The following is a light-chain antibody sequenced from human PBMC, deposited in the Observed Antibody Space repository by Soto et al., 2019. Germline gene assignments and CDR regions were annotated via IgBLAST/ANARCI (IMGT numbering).Light chain of an antibody. Sequence: QSVLTQPASVSGSPGQSITIPCPGTSRDVGGYNYVSWYQQHPGKAPKLMIYDVSNRPSGVSNRFSGSKSGNTASLTISGLQAEDEADYYCSSYTSSSTVVFGGGTKLTVL. J-gene: IGLJ2*01. CDR3: SSYTSSSTVV. CDR2: DVS. CDR1: SRDVGGYNY. V-gene: IGLV2-14*01.